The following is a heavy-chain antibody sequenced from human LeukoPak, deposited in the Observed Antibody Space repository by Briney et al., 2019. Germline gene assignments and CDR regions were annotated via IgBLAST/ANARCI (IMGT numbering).Heavy chain of an antibody. D-gene: IGHD4-17*01. J-gene: IGHJ5*02. V-gene: IGHV3-74*01. CDR1: GFTFSSYW. Sequence: GGSLRLSCAVSGFTFSSYWMHWVRQAPGKGLVWVSRIDRDGSRINYADSVKGRFTISRDNGKNTLFLQMNSLRAEDTAVYYCAKDNYGDYLSWFDPWGQGTLVTVSS. CDR3: AKDNYGDYLSWFDP. CDR2: IDRDGSRI.